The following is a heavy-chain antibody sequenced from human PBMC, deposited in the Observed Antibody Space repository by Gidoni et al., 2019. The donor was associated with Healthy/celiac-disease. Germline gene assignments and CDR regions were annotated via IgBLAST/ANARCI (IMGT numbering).Heavy chain of an antibody. Sequence: QVQLQESGPGLVKPSQTLYLTCTVPGGSISSGGYYGSWIRQHPGKGLEWIGYIYYSGSTYYNPSLKSRATISVDTSKNQFSLKLSSVTAADTAVYYCARDREVTATPYGYFDLWGRGTLVTVSS. CDR2: IYYSGST. V-gene: IGHV4-31*03. CDR1: GGSISSGGYY. D-gene: IGHD2-21*02. CDR3: ARDREVTATPYGYFDL. J-gene: IGHJ2*01.